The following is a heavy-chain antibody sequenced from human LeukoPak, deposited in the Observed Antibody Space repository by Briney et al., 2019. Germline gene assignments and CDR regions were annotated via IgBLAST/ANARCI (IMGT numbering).Heavy chain of an antibody. Sequence: SETLSLTCTVSGYSISSGYYWGWIRQPPGKGLEWIGSIYHSGSTYYNPSLKSRVTISVDTSKNQFSLKLSSVTAADTAVYYCARQYNWNYVFDYWGQGTLVTVSS. CDR2: IYHSGST. CDR1: GYSISSGYY. V-gene: IGHV4-38-2*02. D-gene: IGHD1-7*01. J-gene: IGHJ4*02. CDR3: ARQYNWNYVFDY.